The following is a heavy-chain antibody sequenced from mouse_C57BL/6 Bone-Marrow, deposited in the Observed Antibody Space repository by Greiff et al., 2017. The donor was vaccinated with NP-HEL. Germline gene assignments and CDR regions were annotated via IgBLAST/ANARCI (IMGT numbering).Heavy chain of an antibody. J-gene: IGHJ1*03. D-gene: IGHD1-1*01. CDR2: IDPNSGGT. V-gene: IGHV1-72*01. CDR3: ARYYYGSRGWYFDV. Sequence: QGQRQKTGADLVKPGASVKLSCKASGYTFTSYWMHWVKQRPGRGLEWIGRIDPNSGGTKFNEKFKTKATLTVDKPSSTAYMQLSSLTSEDSAVYYCARYYYGSRGWYFDVWGTGTTVTVSS. CDR1: GYTFTSYW.